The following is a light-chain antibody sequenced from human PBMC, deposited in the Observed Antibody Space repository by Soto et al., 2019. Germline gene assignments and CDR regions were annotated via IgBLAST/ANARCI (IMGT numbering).Light chain of an antibody. V-gene: IGKV3-20*01. J-gene: IGKJ5*01. CDR3: QHYGGSPLT. Sequence: IVLRQSPATRSLSPGERATLSCRASQSVSSYLAWYQQKPGQALRLLIYDASNRATGIPDRFSGSGSGTDFTLTISRLEPEDFAVYYCQHYGGSPLTFGQGTRLEIK. CDR1: QSVSSY. CDR2: DAS.